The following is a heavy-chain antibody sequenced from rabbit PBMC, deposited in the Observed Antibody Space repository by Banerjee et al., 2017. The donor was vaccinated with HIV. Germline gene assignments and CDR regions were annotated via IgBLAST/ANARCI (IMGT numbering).Heavy chain of an antibody. V-gene: IGHV1S40*01. CDR2: IYVGSSGST. J-gene: IGHJ4*01. CDR1: GFSFSSSYY. CDR3: ARVGYSGYGFKL. D-gene: IGHD1-1*01. Sequence: QSLEESGGDLVKPGASLTLTCTASGFSFSSSYYMCWVRQASGKGLEWIACIYVGSSGSTYYASWAKGRFTISKTSSTTVTLQMTSLTAADTATYFCARVGYSGYGFKLWGPGTLVTVS.